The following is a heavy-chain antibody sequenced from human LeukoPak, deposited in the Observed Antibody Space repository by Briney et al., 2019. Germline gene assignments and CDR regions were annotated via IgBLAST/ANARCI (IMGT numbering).Heavy chain of an antibody. J-gene: IGHJ6*03. CDR1: GGSISSGSYY. Sequence: PSETLSLTCTVSGGSISSGSYYWSWIRQPAGKGLEWIGRIYTSGSTYYNPSLRSRVTISVDTSKNQFSLKLSSVTAADTAVYYCAREMQDKSLQWIGELKKYYYYYMDVWGKGTTVIVSS. V-gene: IGHV4-61*02. CDR2: IYTSGST. CDR3: AREMQDKSLQWIGELKKYYYYYMDV. D-gene: IGHD3-10*01.